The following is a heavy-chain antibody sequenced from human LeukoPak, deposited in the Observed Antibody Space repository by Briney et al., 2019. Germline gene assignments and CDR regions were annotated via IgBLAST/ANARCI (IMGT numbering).Heavy chain of an antibody. Sequence: ASVKVSCKASGYTFTSYGISWVRQAPGQGLEWMGWISAYNGNTNYAQKLQGRVTMATDTSTSTAYMELRSLRSDDTAVYYCARLGYSGSYYAYYYYMDVWGKGTTVTVSS. CDR3: ARLGYSGSYYAYYYYMDV. J-gene: IGHJ6*03. V-gene: IGHV1-18*01. CDR1: GYTFTSYG. D-gene: IGHD1-26*01. CDR2: ISAYNGNT.